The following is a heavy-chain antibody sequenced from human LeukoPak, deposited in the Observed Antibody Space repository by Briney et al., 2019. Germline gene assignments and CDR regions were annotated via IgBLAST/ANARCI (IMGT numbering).Heavy chain of an antibody. J-gene: IGHJ4*02. CDR2: INAYNGNT. CDR3: ARDGGDYGDYLYHFDY. V-gene: IGHV1-18*01. CDR1: GYTFTSYG. Sequence: DSVKVSCKASGYTFTSYGISWVRQAPGQGLEWMGWINAYNGNTNYAQKLQGRVTMTTDTSTSTAYMELRSLRSDDTAVYYCARDGGDYGDYLYHFDYWGQGTLVTVPS. D-gene: IGHD4-17*01.